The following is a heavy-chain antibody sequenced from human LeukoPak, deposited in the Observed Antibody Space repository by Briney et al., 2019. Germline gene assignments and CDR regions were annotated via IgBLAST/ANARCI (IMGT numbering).Heavy chain of an antibody. V-gene: IGHV4-34*01. CDR1: GGSFSGHY. Sequence: PSETLSLTCAVYGGSFSGHYWSWIRQPPGKGLEWIGEINHSGSTNYNPSLKSRVTISVDTSKNQFSLKLSSVTAADTAVYYCARAIPPKDIVVAPAALDYWGQGTLVTVSS. D-gene: IGHD2-2*01. CDR2: INHSGST. CDR3: ARAIPPKDIVVAPAALDY. J-gene: IGHJ4*02.